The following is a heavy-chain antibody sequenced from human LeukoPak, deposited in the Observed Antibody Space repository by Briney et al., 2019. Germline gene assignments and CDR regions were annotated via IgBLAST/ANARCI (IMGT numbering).Heavy chain of an antibody. Sequence: ASVKVSCKASGYTFTDHDIHWVRQATGQGLEWVGQMNPNSGSTAYAQKFQGRVTMTRDTSISTANMELISLTSGDTALYFCARAVKGGYDLLGSYYYGMDVWGQGTMVTVSS. CDR1: GYTFTDHD. D-gene: IGHD5-12*01. J-gene: IGHJ6*02. CDR2: MNPNSGST. V-gene: IGHV1-8*01. CDR3: ARAVKGGYDLLGSYYYGMDV.